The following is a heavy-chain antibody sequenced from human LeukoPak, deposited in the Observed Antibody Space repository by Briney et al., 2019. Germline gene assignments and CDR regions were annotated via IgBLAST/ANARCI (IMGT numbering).Heavy chain of an antibody. CDR1: GFTFSSYD. D-gene: IGHD3-9*01. CDR3: ARGPTIWGCMDV. CDR2: IGTAGDP. J-gene: IGHJ6*04. Sequence: GGSLRLSYAASGFTFSSYDRQWVRQATGNGLDWVSAIGTAGDPYYQCSVKVRFTITRENAKNSFYLQMNSLRAGDTAVYYYARGPTIWGCMDVWGKGTTVTVSS. V-gene: IGHV3-13*05.